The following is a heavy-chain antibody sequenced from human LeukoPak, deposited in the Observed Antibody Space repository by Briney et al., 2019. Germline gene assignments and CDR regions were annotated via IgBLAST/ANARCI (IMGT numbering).Heavy chain of an antibody. CDR2: LYSDGNT. Sequence: GGSLRLSFAASGLTVITNAMTWVRKAQGKGPDWVSVLYSDGNTKYADSVQGRFTISRDNSKNTLYLEMNSLSPDDTAVYYCARGVEPLAANTLAYWGQGTLVTVSP. V-gene: IGHV3-53*01. J-gene: IGHJ4*02. CDR3: ARGVEPLAANTLAY. D-gene: IGHD1-14*01. CDR1: GLTVITNA.